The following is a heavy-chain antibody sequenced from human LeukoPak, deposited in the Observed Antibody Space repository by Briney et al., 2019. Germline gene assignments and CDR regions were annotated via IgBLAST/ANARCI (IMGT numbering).Heavy chain of an antibody. Sequence: GASVKVSCKASGYTFTNFGISWVRQAPGQGLEWMGWISTFNGNTNYAQKLQGRVTMATDTSTSTAYMELRSLRSDDTAVYYCARGIYSSLTYFDYWGQGTLVTVSS. CDR1: GYTFTNFG. D-gene: IGHD6-6*01. CDR2: ISTFNGNT. J-gene: IGHJ4*02. CDR3: ARGIYSSLTYFDY. V-gene: IGHV1-18*01.